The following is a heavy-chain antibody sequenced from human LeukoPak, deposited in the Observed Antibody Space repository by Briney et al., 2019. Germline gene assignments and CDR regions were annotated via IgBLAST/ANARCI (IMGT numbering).Heavy chain of an antibody. V-gene: IGHV3-33*06. CDR1: GFTFSSYG. D-gene: IGHD3-10*01. CDR3: AKDRGPYYGSNKSAMDV. J-gene: IGHJ6*03. CDR2: IWYDGSNK. Sequence: GGSLRLSCAASGFTFSSYGMHWVRQAPGKGLEWVAVIWYDGSNKYYADSVKGRFTISRDNSKNTLYLQMNSLRAEDTAVYYCAKDRGPYYGSNKSAMDVWGKGTTVTVSS.